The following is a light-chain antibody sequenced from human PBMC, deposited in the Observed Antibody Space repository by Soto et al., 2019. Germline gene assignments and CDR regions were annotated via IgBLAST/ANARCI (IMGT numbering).Light chain of an antibody. CDR2: GAS. CDR1: QDVSSN. CDR3: LQSILIPHT. J-gene: IGKJ4*01. V-gene: IGKV3-15*01. Sequence: VSGGDSATLSCRASQDVSSNLAWYQQKPGPAPSLLIYGASTRATGTPARFSGRGSGTEFSLSTTGPRTVNNALHISLQSILIPHTFGGGTKVDIK.